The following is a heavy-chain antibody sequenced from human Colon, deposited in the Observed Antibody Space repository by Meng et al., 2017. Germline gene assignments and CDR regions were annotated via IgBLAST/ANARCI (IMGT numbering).Heavy chain of an antibody. CDR1: SGVSGDDY. D-gene: IGHD3-16*01. Sequence: VLHQQGGDGRLVPSGYVFLLTGAYSGVSGDDYCFCFSQPPGKGVKWIEENGQSGVASNSPSLRSRDTIAFVTAKNPISLKLCYMTAADTADYYCAQVEFVGKTANKSGLGHWGQGTLVTVSS. CDR2: NGQSGVA. CDR3: AQVEFVGKTANKSGLGH. J-gene: IGHJ4*02. V-gene: IGHV4-34*04.